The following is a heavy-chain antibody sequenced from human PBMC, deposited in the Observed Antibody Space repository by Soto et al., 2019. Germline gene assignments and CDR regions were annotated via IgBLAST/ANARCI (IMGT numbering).Heavy chain of an antibody. Sequence: ASLKVSCKASGYTFTSYAMHWVRQAPGQRLEWMGWINAGNGNTKYSQKFQGRVTITRDTSASTAYMELSSLRSEDTAVYYCASTGGYSYGFDYWGQGTLVTVSS. CDR3: ASTGGYSYGFDY. CDR2: INAGNGNT. D-gene: IGHD5-18*01. CDR1: GYTFTSYA. J-gene: IGHJ4*02. V-gene: IGHV1-3*01.